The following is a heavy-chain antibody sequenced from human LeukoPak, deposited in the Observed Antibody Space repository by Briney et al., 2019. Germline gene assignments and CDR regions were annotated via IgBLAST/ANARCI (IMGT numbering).Heavy chain of an antibody. V-gene: IGHV3-9*01. CDR2: ISWNSGSI. Sequence: TGGSLRLSCAASGFTFDDYAMHWVRQAPGKGLEWVSGISWNSGSIGYADSVKGRFTVSRDNAKNTVYLEMNSLRAEDTAFYYCAKDSDWSCDYWGQGTLVTVSS. CDR3: AKDSDWSCDY. D-gene: IGHD2-21*01. J-gene: IGHJ4*02. CDR1: GFTFDDYA.